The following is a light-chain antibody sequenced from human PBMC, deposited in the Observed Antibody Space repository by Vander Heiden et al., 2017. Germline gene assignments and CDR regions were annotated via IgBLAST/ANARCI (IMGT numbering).Light chain of an antibody. CDR3: ATWNESLSAVV. J-gene: IGLJ2*01. Sequence: QSVLPQPPSASGTPGQRVTISCSGTRSNIGGNFVYWYQQLPETAPKVLIFKNNQRPSGVPDRFSGSKSGTSASLAISGLRSEDEADYYCATWNESLSAVVFGGGTKLTVL. CDR1: RSNIGGNF. V-gene: IGLV1-47*01. CDR2: KNN.